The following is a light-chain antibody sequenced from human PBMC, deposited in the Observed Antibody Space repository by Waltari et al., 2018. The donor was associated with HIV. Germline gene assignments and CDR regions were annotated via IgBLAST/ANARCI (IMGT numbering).Light chain of an antibody. CDR1: HPHIARNT. Sequence: QSVLTQPPSASGTPGQGVSISCSGSHPHIARNTLHCYRQLPGTAPKLLIYSNNQRPSGVPDRFSGSKSGTSASLAISGLQSEDEADYYCAAWDDSLSWVFGRGTKLTVL. J-gene: IGLJ3*02. V-gene: IGLV1-44*01. CDR2: SNN. CDR3: AAWDDSLSWV.